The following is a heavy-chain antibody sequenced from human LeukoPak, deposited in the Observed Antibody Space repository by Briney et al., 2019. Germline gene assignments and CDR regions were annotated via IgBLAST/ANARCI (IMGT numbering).Heavy chain of an antibody. D-gene: IGHD6-19*01. CDR2: IYNSGIT. Sequence: SETLSLTCTVSGDSFSIYFWSWARQPPGKGLEWIGYIYNSGITSYNPSLKSRVTISVDTSKNQFSLNLNSVTAADTAVYYCARLSVAGTLYFDSWGQGILATVSS. CDR3: ARLSVAGTLYFDS. V-gene: IGHV4-59*08. J-gene: IGHJ4*02. CDR1: GDSFSIYF.